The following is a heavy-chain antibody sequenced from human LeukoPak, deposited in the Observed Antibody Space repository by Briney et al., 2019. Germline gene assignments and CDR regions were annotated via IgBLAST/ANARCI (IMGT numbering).Heavy chain of an antibody. D-gene: IGHD5-24*01. CDR2: MDYSGTT. Sequence: SETLSLTCTVCGGFISSESYFWGWIRQPPGKGLEWIGSMDYSGTTYYNPSLKSRLTISVHTSKNQLSLKLSSVTAAATAVDYCAIYVGVATIIDHWGQGTLVTVSA. J-gene: IGHJ4*02. CDR1: GGFISSESYF. V-gene: IGHV4-39*01. CDR3: AIYVGVATIIDH.